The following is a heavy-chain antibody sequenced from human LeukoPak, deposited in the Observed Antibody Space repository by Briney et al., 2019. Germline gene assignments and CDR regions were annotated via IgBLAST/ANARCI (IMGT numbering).Heavy chain of an antibody. V-gene: IGHV1-69*13. D-gene: IGHD2-15*01. CDR3: ARGPGCSGGSCPFNY. CDR1: GGTFSSYA. Sequence: SVKVSCKASGGTFSSYAISWVRQAPGQGLEWMGGIIPIFGTANYAQKFQGRVTITADESTSTAYMELSSLRSEDTAVYYCARGPGCSGGSCPFNYWGQGTLGTVSS. J-gene: IGHJ4*02. CDR2: IIPIFGTA.